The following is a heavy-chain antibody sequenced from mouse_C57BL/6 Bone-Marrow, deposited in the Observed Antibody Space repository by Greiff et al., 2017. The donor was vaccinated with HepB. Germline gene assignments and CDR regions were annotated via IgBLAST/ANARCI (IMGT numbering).Heavy chain of an antibody. CDR1: GYTFTSYG. J-gene: IGHJ2*01. CDR2: IYPRSGNT. V-gene: IGHV1-81*01. Sequence: VQLQQSGAELARPGASVKLSCKASGYTFTSYGISWVKQRTGQGLEWIGEIYPRSGNTHYNEKFKGKATLTADKSSSTAYMELRSLTSEDSAVYFCAIYDGYYHTLLWGQGTTLTVSS. CDR3: AIYDGYYHTLL. D-gene: IGHD2-3*01.